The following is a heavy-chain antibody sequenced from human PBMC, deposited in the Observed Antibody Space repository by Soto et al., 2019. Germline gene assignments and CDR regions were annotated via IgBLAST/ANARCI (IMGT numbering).Heavy chain of an antibody. D-gene: IGHD4-17*01. CDR3: AKPLTTVTNYYFDQ. J-gene: IGHJ4*02. V-gene: IGHV3-30*18. CDR2: ISHDGSNK. Sequence: GGSLRLSCAASGFTFSSYGMHWVRQAPGKGLEWVAVISHDGSNKYGADSVKGRFTISRDNSKNTLYLQMNSLRPEDSAVYYCAKPLTTVTNYYFDQWGQGTLVTVSS. CDR1: GFTFSSYG.